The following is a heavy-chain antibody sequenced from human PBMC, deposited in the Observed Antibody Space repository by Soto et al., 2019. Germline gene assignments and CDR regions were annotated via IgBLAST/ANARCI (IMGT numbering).Heavy chain of an antibody. CDR2: INPDSGVT. CDR1: GYTFTGYY. J-gene: IGHJ5*02. V-gene: IGHV1-2*02. CDR3: ARGGSFLMSTFDP. Sequence: VASVKVSCKTYGYTFTGYYIYWLRQAPEQGLEWLGWINPDSGVTNYAQKFQGRVIMTRDTSITTAYMEMWRLTSDDTAVYYCARGGSFLMSTFDPWGLGTLVTVSS. D-gene: IGHD3-3*01.